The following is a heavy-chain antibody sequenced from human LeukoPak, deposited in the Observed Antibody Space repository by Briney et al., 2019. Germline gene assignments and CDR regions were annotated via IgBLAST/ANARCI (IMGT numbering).Heavy chain of an antibody. V-gene: IGHV4-34*01. D-gene: IGHD3-9*01. CDR1: GGSFSGYY. J-gene: IGHJ6*02. CDR2: INHSGST. Sequence: SETLSLTCAVYGGSFSGYYWSWIRQPPGKGLEWIGEINHSGSTNYNPSLKSRVTISVDTSKNQFSLKLSSVTAADTAVYYCARGPHYDILTGYFHYYYYYGMDVWGQGTTATVSS. CDR3: ARGPHYDILTGYFHYYYYYGMDV.